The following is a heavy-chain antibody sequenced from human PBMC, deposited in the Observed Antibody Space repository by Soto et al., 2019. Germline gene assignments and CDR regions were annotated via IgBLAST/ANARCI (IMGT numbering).Heavy chain of an antibody. CDR1: GLTVSSNS. CDR2: IYSGDTT. V-gene: IGHV3-53*01. CDR3: ARDLRTLYGMDV. J-gene: IGHJ6*02. Sequence: EVQLVESGGGLIQPGGSLRLSCAASGLTVSSNSMSWVRQAPGKGLEWVSVIYSGDTTYSADSVKGRFTTSRDNSKNTLYLQMNSLRAEDTAVYYCARDLRTLYGMDVWGQGTTVTVSS.